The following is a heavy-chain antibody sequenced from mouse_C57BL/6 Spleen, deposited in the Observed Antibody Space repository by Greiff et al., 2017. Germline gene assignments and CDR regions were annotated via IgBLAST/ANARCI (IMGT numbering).Heavy chain of an antibody. V-gene: IGHV1-55*01. CDR2: IYPGSGST. D-gene: IGHD2-10*02. Sequence: QVQLQQPGAELVKPGASVKMSCKASGYTFTSYWITWVKQRPGQGLEWIGDIYPGSGSTNYNEKFTSKATLTVDTSSSTAYMQLSSLTSEDSAVYYCARGYGTIYAMDYWGQGTSVTVSS. CDR1: GYTFTSYW. CDR3: ARGYGTIYAMDY. J-gene: IGHJ4*01.